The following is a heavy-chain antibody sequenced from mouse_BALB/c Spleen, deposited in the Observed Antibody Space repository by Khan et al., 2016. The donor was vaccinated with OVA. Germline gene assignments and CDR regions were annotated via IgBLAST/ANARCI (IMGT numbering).Heavy chain of an antibody. V-gene: IGHV14-3*02. CDR1: GFNIKDTY. CDR2: IDPPNDDT. D-gene: IGHD2-1*01. Sequence: VQLKQSGAELVKPGASVKLSCSASGFNIKDTYIHWMKQRPEQGLEWIGRIDPPNDDTKYGPKFQAKATLTADTSSNTAYLQLSSLTSEDTAVDYFSTLYGNPFAFWGQGTLVSVSA. CDR3: STLYGNPFAF. J-gene: IGHJ3*01.